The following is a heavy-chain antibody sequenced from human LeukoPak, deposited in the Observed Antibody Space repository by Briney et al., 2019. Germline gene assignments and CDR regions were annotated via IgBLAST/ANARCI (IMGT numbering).Heavy chain of an antibody. CDR1: GFTFGDYA. CDR3: TKYSSGWSPGWDDY. Sequence: GGSLRLSCTASGFTFGDYAMSWVRQAPGKGLEWVGFIRSKAYGGTTEYAASVKGRFTISRDDSKSIAYLQMNSLKTEDTAVYYCTKYSSGWSPGWDDYWGQGTLVTVPS. J-gene: IGHJ4*02. V-gene: IGHV3-49*04. CDR2: IRSKAYGGTT. D-gene: IGHD6-19*01.